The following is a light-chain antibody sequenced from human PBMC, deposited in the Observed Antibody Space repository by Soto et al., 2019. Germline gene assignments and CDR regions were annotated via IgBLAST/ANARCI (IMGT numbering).Light chain of an antibody. CDR2: EVS. J-gene: IGLJ1*01. CDR3: ISYTSSSIDYV. CDR1: SSDVGGYNY. Sequence: QSALTQPASVSGSPGQSITISCTGTSSDVGGYNYVSWYQQHPGKAPQLMIYEVSNRPSGVSNRFSGSESGNTASLTISGLQAEDEADYYCISYTSSSIDYVFGTGTKLTVL. V-gene: IGLV2-14*01.